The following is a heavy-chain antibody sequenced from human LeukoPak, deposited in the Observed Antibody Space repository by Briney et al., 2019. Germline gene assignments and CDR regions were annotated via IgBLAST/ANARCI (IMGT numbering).Heavy chain of an antibody. Sequence: GGSLRLSCAASGFTFSSYAMSWVRQAPGKGLEWVSAISGSGGSAYYADSVKGRFTISRDNSKNTLYLQMNSLRAEDTAVYYCAKGSYYDSSGYYHEWGQGTLVTVSS. D-gene: IGHD3-22*01. CDR1: GFTFSSYA. V-gene: IGHV3-23*01. CDR3: AKGSYYDSSGYYHE. CDR2: ISGSGGSA. J-gene: IGHJ4*02.